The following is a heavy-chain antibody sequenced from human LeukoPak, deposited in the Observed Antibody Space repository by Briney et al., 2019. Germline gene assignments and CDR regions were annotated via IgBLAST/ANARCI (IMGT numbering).Heavy chain of an antibody. CDR3: AKDRSPDYYYNSSGYPNDFDY. D-gene: IGHD3-22*01. V-gene: IGHV3-23*01. Sequence: PGGSLRLSCAASGFTFSSYAMSWVRQAPGKGLEWVSAISGSGGSTYYADSVKGRFTISRDNSKNTLYLQMNSLRAEDTAVYYCAKDRSPDYYYNSSGYPNDFDYWGQGTLVTASS. J-gene: IGHJ4*02. CDR2: ISGSGGST. CDR1: GFTFSSYA.